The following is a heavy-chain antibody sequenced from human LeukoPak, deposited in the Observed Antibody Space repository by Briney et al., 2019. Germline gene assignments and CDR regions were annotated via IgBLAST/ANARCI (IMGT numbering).Heavy chain of an antibody. CDR1: GGSISSCSYH. Sequence: PSETLSLTCTVSGGSISSCSYHWGWIRQPPGKGLEWIGNMHRTGSTYYNPSLKSRVTLSVDMSKNQFSLKMSSVSAADTALYYCARLYGSTLYFDYWGQGTLVTVSS. V-gene: IGHV4-39*01. CDR3: ARLYGSTLYFDY. D-gene: IGHD1-26*01. CDR2: MHRTGST. J-gene: IGHJ4*02.